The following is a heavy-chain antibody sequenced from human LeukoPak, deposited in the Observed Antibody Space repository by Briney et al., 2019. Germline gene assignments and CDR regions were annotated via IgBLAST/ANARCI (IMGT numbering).Heavy chain of an antibody. CDR2: IYSSGST. Sequence: RSSGTLSLTCAVSGGSISSGNYYWSWIRQPAGKGLEWIGRIYSSGSTNYNLSLKSRVTMSVDTSKNQFSLKLSSVTAADTAVYYCARDLGSSTRVVDYWGQGTLVTVSS. CDR3: ARDLGSSTRVVDY. J-gene: IGHJ4*02. V-gene: IGHV4-61*02. CDR1: GGSISSGNYY. D-gene: IGHD6-13*01.